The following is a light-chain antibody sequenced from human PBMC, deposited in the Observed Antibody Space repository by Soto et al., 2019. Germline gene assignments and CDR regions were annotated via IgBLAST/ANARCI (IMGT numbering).Light chain of an antibody. CDR3: QQYNSFT. CDR1: QSISSW. Sequence: IQMTQSPSTLSASVGDRVTITCRASQSISSWLAWYQQKPGKAPKLLIYKASSLESGVPSRFSGSGSGTEFTLTISSLQPDDFATYYCQQYNSFTFGGGTKVEIK. CDR2: KAS. J-gene: IGKJ4*01. V-gene: IGKV1-5*03.